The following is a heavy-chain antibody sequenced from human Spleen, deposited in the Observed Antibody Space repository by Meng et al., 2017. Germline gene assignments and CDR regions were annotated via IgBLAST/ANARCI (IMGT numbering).Heavy chain of an antibody. CDR2: MNPNSGNT. J-gene: IGHJ6*02. V-gene: IGHV1-8*01. CDR3: ARDWSYYDFWSGYQYYYGMDV. CDR1: GYTFTSYD. Sequence: ASVKVSCKASGYTFTSYDINWVRQATGQGLEWMGWMNPNSGNTGYAQKFQGRVTMTRNTSISTAYMELSSLRSEDTAVYYCARDWSYYDFWSGYQYYYGMDVWGQGTTVTGAS. D-gene: IGHD3-3*01.